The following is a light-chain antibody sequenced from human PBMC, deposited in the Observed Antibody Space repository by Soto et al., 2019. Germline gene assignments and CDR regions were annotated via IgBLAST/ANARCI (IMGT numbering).Light chain of an antibody. CDR2: GNS. CDR1: SSNIGAGYD. CDR3: QSYDSSLSGRGV. V-gene: IGLV1-40*01. J-gene: IGLJ3*02. Sequence: QSVLTQPPSVSGAPGQRVTISCTGSSSNIGAGYDVHWYQQLPGTAPKLLIYGNSNRPSGVPDRFSGPKSGTSASLAITGLQAEDEADYYCQSYDSSLSGRGVFGGGTKLTVL.